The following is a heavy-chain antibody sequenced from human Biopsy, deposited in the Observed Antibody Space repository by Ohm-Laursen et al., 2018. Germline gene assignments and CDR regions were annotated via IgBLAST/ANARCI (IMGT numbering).Heavy chain of an antibody. CDR2: ILFSGDT. Sequence: SETLSLTCTVTDNSINKYYWSWPRQPAGKGLEYIGRILFSGDTNPDYNPSLKSRITMSVDTSKNQFSLRRSSVTAADTAVYYCASLGRYCSGENCYGIDYWGQGTLVTVSS. CDR3: ASLGRYCSGENCYGIDY. CDR1: DNSINKYY. J-gene: IGHJ4*02. D-gene: IGHD2-15*01. V-gene: IGHV4-4*07.